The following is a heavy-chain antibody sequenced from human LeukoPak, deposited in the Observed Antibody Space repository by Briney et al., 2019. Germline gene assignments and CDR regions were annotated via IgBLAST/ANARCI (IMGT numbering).Heavy chain of an antibody. V-gene: IGHV3-15*01. Sequence: GGSPRLSCAASGFSVSNAWMTWVRQAPGKGLEWVGRIKSKTDGGTTDYAAPVKGRFTFSRDDSKNTLYLQMSSLKTEDTAVYYCARDSSSWHEVDYWGQGTLVTVSS. J-gene: IGHJ4*02. CDR1: GFSVSNAW. CDR3: ARDSSSWHEVDY. CDR2: IKSKTDGGTT. D-gene: IGHD6-13*01.